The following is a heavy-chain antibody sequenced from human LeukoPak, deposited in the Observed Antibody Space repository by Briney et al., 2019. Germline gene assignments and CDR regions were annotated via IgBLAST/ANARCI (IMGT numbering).Heavy chain of an antibody. Sequence: GASVKVSCKASGYTFTGYYMHWVRQAPGQGLEWMGWINPNSGGTNYAQKFQGRVTMTRDTSISTAYMELSRLRSDDTAVYYCARLAYYDFWSGYGSGLGHWGQGTLVTVSS. V-gene: IGHV1-2*02. CDR2: INPNSGGT. CDR3: ARLAYYDFWSGYGSGLGH. D-gene: IGHD3-3*01. J-gene: IGHJ4*02. CDR1: GYTFTGYY.